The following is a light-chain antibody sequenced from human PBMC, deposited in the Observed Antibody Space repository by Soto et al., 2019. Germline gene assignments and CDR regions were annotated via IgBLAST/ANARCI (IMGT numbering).Light chain of an antibody. CDR2: WAS. J-gene: IGKJ4*01. CDR3: MQSTQFPLT. Sequence: DIVMTQSPDSLTVSLGERATINCKSSQSVLYSSTNKNYLAWYQQKPGQPPKLLIYWASTREFGVPDRFSGSGSGTDFTLEISRVEAEDVGLYSCMQSTQFPLTFGGGTRVDIK. CDR1: QSVLYSSTNKNY. V-gene: IGKV4-1*01.